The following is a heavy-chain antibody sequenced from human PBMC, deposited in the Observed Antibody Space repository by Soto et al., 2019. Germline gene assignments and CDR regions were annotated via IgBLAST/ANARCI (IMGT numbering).Heavy chain of an antibody. D-gene: IGHD5-12*01. J-gene: IGHJ4*02. CDR3: ARVMGYSGYDWPEGYFDY. Sequence: QVQLQESGPGLVKPSQTLSLTCTVSGGSISSGGYYWSWIRQHPGKGLEWIGYIYYSGSTYYNPSLKSRVTIAVDTSKNQFSLKLSSVTAADTAVYYCARVMGYSGYDWPEGYFDYWGQGTLVTVSS. V-gene: IGHV4-31*03. CDR2: IYYSGST. CDR1: GGSISSGGYY.